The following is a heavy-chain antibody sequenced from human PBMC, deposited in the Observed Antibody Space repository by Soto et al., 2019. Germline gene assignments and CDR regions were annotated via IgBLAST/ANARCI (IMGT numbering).Heavy chain of an antibody. V-gene: IGHV3-13*04. J-gene: IGHJ6*02. CDR3: ARGGLRWSPNYYYGMDV. CDR2: IGTAGDT. CDR1: GFTFSSYD. Sequence: GGSLRLSCAASGFTFSSYDMHWVRQATGKGLEWVSGIGTAGDTYYPGSVKGRFTISRENAKNSLYLQMNSLRAGDTAVYYCARGGLRWSPNYYYGMDVWGQGTTVTVSS. D-gene: IGHD4-17*01.